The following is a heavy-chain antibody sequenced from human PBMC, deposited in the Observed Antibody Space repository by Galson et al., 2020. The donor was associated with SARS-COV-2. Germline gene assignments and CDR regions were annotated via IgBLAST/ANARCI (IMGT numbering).Heavy chain of an antibody. V-gene: IGHV3-23*01. D-gene: IGHD4-17*01. CDR2: ISGSGGST. CDR3: AKEKTTVTYYYYGMDG. Sequence: GGSLRLSCAASGFTFSSYAMSWVRQAPGKGLEWVSAISGSGGSTYYADSVKGRFTISRDNSKNTLYLQMNSLRAEDTAVYYCAKEKTTVTYYYYGMDGWGQGTTVTVSS. J-gene: IGHJ6*02. CDR1: GFTFSSYA.